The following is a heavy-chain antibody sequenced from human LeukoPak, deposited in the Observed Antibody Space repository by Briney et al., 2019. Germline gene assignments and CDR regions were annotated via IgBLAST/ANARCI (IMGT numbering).Heavy chain of an antibody. CDR2: INYNGRNN. CDR1: GFTFCSYG. CDR3: AKDSPIYYIDY. D-gene: IGHD3-10*01. V-gene: IGHV3-30*02. J-gene: IGHJ4*02. Sequence: GGSLRLSCAASGFTFCSYGMHWLRQAPGKGLVWVSFINYNGRNNYYADSVKGRFTISRDSSKNTLSLQMNSLRDEDTAVYYCAKDSPIYYIDYWGQGTLVTVSS.